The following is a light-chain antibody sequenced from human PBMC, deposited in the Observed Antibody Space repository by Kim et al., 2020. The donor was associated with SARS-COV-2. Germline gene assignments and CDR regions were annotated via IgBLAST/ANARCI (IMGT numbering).Light chain of an antibody. Sequence: AQGKTGRITCGGNNIGSKRVHWYQQKPGQAPVLVIYYDSDRPSGIPERFSGSNSGNTATLTISRVEAGDEADYYCQVWDSSSDRGVFGGGTQLTVL. CDR1: NIGSKR. CDR2: YDS. J-gene: IGLJ3*02. CDR3: QVWDSSSDRGV. V-gene: IGLV3-21*04.